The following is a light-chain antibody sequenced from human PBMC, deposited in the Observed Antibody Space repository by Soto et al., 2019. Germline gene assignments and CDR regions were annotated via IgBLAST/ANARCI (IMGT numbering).Light chain of an antibody. CDR2: GVS. CDR3: QQYNNWPPYT. CDR1: QSVSSN. J-gene: IGKJ2*01. Sequence: EVVLTQSPGTLSLSRGERATLSCRASQSVSSNLAWYQQKPGQAPRLLIYGVSTRATDIPARFSGSGSGTELTLTISSVQSEDFAVYYCQQYNNWPPYTLGQGTKVDIK. V-gene: IGKV3-15*01.